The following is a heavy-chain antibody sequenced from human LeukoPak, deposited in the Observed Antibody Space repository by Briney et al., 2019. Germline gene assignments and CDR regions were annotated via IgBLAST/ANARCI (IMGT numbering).Heavy chain of an antibody. J-gene: IGHJ4*02. V-gene: IGHV3-30-3*01. Sequence: GGSQRLSCAASGFTFSNYAMHWVRQAPGKGLEWVAFISYDGSNKHYADSVKGRFTISRDNSKNTLYLQMNSLRPEDTAVYYCARARFGYNRGPFDYWGQGILVTVSS. CDR3: ARARFGYNRGPFDY. D-gene: IGHD5-24*01. CDR1: GFTFSNYA. CDR2: ISYDGSNK.